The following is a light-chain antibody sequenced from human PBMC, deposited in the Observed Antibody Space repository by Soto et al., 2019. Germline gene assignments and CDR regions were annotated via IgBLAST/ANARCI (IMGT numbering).Light chain of an antibody. CDR3: CSYAGSNTYV. J-gene: IGLJ1*01. CDR1: SSDIGSYKL. V-gene: IGLV2-23*01. Sequence: QSALTQPASVSGSPGQSITISCTGTSSDIGSYKLVSWYQQHPGKAPKVMIYEGRERPSGVSNRFSGSKFGNTASLTISGLQAEDEADYYCCSYAGSNTYVFGPGTKVTVL. CDR2: EGR.